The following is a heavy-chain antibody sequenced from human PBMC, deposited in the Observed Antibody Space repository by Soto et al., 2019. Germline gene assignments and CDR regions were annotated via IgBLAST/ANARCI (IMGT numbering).Heavy chain of an antibody. V-gene: IGHV5-51*01. Sequence: GESLKISCKGSGYSFTSYWIGWVRQMPGKGLEWMGIIYPGDSDTRYSPSFQGQVTISADKSISTAYLQWSSLKASDTAMYYCARRGRCSGGSCYRIDYWGQGTLVTVS. D-gene: IGHD2-15*01. CDR1: GYSFTSYW. J-gene: IGHJ4*02. CDR3: ARRGRCSGGSCYRIDY. CDR2: IYPGDSDT.